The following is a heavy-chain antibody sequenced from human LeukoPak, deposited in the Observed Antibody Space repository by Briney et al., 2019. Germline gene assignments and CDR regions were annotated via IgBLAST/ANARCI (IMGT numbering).Heavy chain of an antibody. CDR2: INHSGST. CDR1: GGSFSGYY. Sequence: SETLSLTCAVYGGSFSGYYWSWIRQPPGKGLEWIGEINHSGSTNYNPSLKSRVTISVDTSKNQFSLKLSSVTAADTAVYYCARVGYSAAGPQRDWFDPWGQGTQVTVSS. V-gene: IGHV4-34*01. CDR3: ARVGYSAAGPQRDWFDP. J-gene: IGHJ5*02. D-gene: IGHD6-13*01.